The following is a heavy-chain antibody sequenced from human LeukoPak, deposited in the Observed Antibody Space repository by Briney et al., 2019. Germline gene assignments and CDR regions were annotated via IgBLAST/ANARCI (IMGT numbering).Heavy chain of an antibody. J-gene: IGHJ3*02. CDR3: ATDSSGYLGAFDI. D-gene: IGHD3-22*01. CDR1: GGSISSYY. V-gene: IGHV4-59*12. CDR2: IYHSGST. Sequence: SETLSLTCTVSGGSISSYYWSWIRQPPGKGLEWIGYIYHSGSTYYNPSLKSRVTISVDRSKNQFSLKLSSVTAADTAVYYCATDSSGYLGAFDIWGQGTMVTVSS.